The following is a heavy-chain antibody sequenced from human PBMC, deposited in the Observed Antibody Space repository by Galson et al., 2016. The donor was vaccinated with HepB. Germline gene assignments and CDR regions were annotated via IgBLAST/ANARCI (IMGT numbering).Heavy chain of an antibody. CDR1: GGSIRSTYH. V-gene: IGHV4-31*03. CDR2: IYSKGST. Sequence: TLSLTCTVFGGSIRSTYHWSWIRHRPGKGLEWIGYIYSKGSTYYNPSFKSRLTISIDTSKNQFSLNLTSVTAADTAFYYCARGDYGMDVWGQGTTVTVSS. J-gene: IGHJ6*02. CDR3: ARGDYGMDV.